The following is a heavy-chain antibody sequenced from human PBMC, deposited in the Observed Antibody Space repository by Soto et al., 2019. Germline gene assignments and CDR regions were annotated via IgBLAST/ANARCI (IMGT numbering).Heavy chain of an antibody. CDR2: INHSGST. V-gene: IGHV4-34*01. CDR1: GGSFSGYY. CDR3: ARELPTRHIAAPDY. Sequence: SETLSLTCAVYGGSFSGYYWSWIRQPPGKGLEWIGEINHSGSTNYNPSLKSRVTISVDTSKNQFSLKLSSVTAADTAVYYCARELPTRHIAAPDYWGQGTLVTVSS. D-gene: IGHD6-13*01. J-gene: IGHJ4*02.